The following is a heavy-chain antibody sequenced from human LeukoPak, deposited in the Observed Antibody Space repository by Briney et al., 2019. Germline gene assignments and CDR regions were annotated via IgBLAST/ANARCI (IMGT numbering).Heavy chain of an antibody. D-gene: IGHD2-2*01. Sequence: ASVKVSCKASGYTFTGYYMHWVRQAPGQGLEWMGWINPNSGGTNYAQKFQGRVTMTRDTSTSTVYMELSSLRSEDTAVYYCARDKVVPPYKWFDPWGQGTLVTVSS. CDR3: ARDKVVPPYKWFDP. J-gene: IGHJ5*02. CDR2: INPNSGGT. CDR1: GYTFTGYY. V-gene: IGHV1-2*02.